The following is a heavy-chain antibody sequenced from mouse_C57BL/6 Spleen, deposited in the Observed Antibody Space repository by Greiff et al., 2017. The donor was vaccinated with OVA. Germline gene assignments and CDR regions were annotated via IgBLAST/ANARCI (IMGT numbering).Heavy chain of an antibody. CDR3: ARGYADY. CDR1: GYAFSSSW. Sequence: QVQLQQSGPELVKPGASVKISCKASGYAFSSSWMNWVKQRPGKGLEWIGRIYPGDGDTNYNGKFKGKATLTADKSSSTAYMQLSSLTSEDAAVYFCARGYADYWGQGTTLTVSS. V-gene: IGHV1-82*01. D-gene: IGHD3-1*01. J-gene: IGHJ2*01. CDR2: IYPGDGDT.